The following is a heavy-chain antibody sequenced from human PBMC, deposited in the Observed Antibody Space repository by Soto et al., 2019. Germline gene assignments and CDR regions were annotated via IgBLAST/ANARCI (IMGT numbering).Heavy chain of an antibody. Sequence: EVQLVESGGGLVQPGGSLRLSCAASGFTFSDHYMDWVRQAPGKGLEWVGRTRNKANSYTTEYAASVKGRFTISRDDSKISLYLQMNSLKTEDTAVYYCAREAYSGSYYRWFDPWGQGTLVTVSS. D-gene: IGHD1-26*01. V-gene: IGHV3-72*01. CDR1: GFTFSDHY. CDR2: TRNKANSYTT. J-gene: IGHJ5*02. CDR3: AREAYSGSYYRWFDP.